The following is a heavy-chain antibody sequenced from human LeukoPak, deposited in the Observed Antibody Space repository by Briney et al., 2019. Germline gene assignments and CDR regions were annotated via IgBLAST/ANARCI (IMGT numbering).Heavy chain of an antibody. CDR1: GYTFTSYY. CDR3: AREWQQLVSEDGWFDP. CDR2: INPSGGST. Sequence: GASVTVSCKASGYTFTSYYMHWVRQAPGQGLEWMGIINPSGGSTIYAQKFQGRVTMTRDTSTSTVYMELSSLRPEDTAVYYCAREWQQLVSEDGWFDPWGQGTLVTVSS. V-gene: IGHV1-46*01. D-gene: IGHD6-13*01. J-gene: IGHJ5*02.